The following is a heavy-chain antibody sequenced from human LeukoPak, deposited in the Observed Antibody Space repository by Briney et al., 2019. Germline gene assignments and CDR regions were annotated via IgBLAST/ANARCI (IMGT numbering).Heavy chain of an antibody. Sequence: ASVKVSCKASGYTFTDYYIHWVRQAPGQGLEWMGWIKPNGGGTKSAQNFQGRVAMTRDTSISTAYMELSSLTSDDTAVYYCAREELRTGAGDYWGQGTLVTVSS. D-gene: IGHD3/OR15-3a*01. CDR1: GYTFTDYY. V-gene: IGHV1-2*02. CDR3: AREELRTGAGDY. CDR2: IKPNGGGT. J-gene: IGHJ4*02.